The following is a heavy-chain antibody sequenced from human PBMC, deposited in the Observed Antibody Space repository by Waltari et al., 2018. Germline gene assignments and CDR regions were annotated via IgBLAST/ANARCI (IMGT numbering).Heavy chain of an antibody. CDR2: ISANNGKT. CDR1: GYNFISYS. J-gene: IGHJ4*02. D-gene: IGHD2-8*02. CDR3: VRDGSGASFTFNY. Sequence: QVHLVQSGGEVKTPGASVKVPCKASGYNFISYSFTWVRQAPGQGLEWMGWISANNGKTNYAQKFQGRLTMTTDTSTSTAYMELRSLTSDDTAVYYCVRDGSGASFTFNYWGQGTLVTVSS. V-gene: IGHV1-18*01.